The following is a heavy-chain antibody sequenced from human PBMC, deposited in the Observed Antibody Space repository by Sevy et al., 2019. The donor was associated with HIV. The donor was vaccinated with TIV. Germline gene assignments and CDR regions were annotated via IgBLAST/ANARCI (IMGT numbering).Heavy chain of an antibody. CDR1: GGSFSGYY. Sequence: SETLSLTCAVYGGSFSGYYWSWIRQPPGKGLEWIGEINHSGSTNYNPSLKSRFTISVDTSKNQFSLRLSSVTAADTAVYYCARVRVVAAPLRYYYYYGMDVWGKGTTVTVSS. J-gene: IGHJ6*04. CDR3: ARVRVVAAPLRYYYYYGMDV. CDR2: INHSGST. D-gene: IGHD2-15*01. V-gene: IGHV4-34*01.